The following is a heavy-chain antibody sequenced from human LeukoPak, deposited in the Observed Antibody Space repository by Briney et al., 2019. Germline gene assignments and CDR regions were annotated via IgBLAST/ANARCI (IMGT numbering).Heavy chain of an antibody. CDR2: IKQDGSEK. Sequence: PGGSLRLSCAASGFTFSSYWMSWVRQAPGKGLEWVANIKQDGSEKCYVDSVKGRFTISRDNAKNSLYLQMNSLRAEDTAVYYCARETMVRGVIISTDFDYWGQGTLVTVSS. CDR3: ARETMVRGVIISTDFDY. CDR1: GFTFSSYW. D-gene: IGHD3-10*01. J-gene: IGHJ4*02. V-gene: IGHV3-7*01.